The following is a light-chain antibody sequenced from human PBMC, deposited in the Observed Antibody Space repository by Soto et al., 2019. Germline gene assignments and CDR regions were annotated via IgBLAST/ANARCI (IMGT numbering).Light chain of an antibody. CDR3: CSYAGSSPYV. Sequence: QSALTQPASVSGSPGQSITISCTGTSTDVGIYNLVSWYQQHPGKAPKLMTYEVSKRPSGVSGRCSGSKSGSTASLTISGLQAEDEADYYCCSYAGSSPYVFGTGTKLTVL. CDR2: EVS. CDR1: STDVGIYNL. J-gene: IGLJ1*01. V-gene: IGLV2-23*02.